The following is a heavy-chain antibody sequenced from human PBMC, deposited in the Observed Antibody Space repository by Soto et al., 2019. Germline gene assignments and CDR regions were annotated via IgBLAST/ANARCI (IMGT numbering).Heavy chain of an antibody. CDR2: INPKSGGT. CDR1: GYTFTDNY. CDR3: ARPPGYISDWYYFDL. V-gene: IGHV1-2*02. D-gene: IGHD3-9*01. J-gene: IGHJ4*02. Sequence: GASVKVSCKASGYTFTDNYIHWVRQAPRQGLEWMGWINPKSGGTHYAQKFQGRVTVTRDTSISTAHMELIRLRSDDTAVYYCARPPGYISDWYYFDLWGQGTLVTVSS.